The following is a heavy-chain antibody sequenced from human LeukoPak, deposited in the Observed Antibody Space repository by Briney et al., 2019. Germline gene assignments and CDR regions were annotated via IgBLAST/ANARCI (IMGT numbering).Heavy chain of an antibody. V-gene: IGHV3-23*01. CDR1: GFTFSSYS. D-gene: IGHD3-16*01. CDR3: AKDTYYDYIWGSYQDDY. CDR2: ISGSGGST. Sequence: PGGSLRLSCAASGFTFSSYSMNWVRQAPGKGLEWVSAISGSGGSTYYADSVKGRFTISRDNSKNTLYLQMNSLRAEDTAVYYCAKDTYYDYIWGSYQDDYWGQGTLVTVSS. J-gene: IGHJ4*02.